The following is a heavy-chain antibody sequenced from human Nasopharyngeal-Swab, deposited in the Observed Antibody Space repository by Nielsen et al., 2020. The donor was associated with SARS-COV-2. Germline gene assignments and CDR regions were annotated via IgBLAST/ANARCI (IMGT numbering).Heavy chain of an antibody. CDR2: INHSGST. J-gene: IGHJ5*02. CDR3: ARGVSWYCSGGSCSPYTWFDP. D-gene: IGHD2-15*01. V-gene: IGHV4-34*01. CDR1: GGSFSGYY. Sequence: SETLSLTCAVYGGSFSGYYWSWIRQPPGKGLEWIGEINHSGSTNYNPSLKSRVTISVDTTKNQFSLKLSSVTAADTAVYYCARGVSWYCSGGSCSPYTWFDPWGQGTLVTVSS.